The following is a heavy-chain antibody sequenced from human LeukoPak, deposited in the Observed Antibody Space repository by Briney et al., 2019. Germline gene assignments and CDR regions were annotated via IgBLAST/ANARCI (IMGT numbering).Heavy chain of an antibody. CDR2: ISGSGGST. CDR3: AKDNTRLWVSAAGSFVSGMDV. CDR1: GFTFSSYA. Sequence: PGGSLRLSCAASGFTFSSYAMSWVCQAPGKGLEWVSAISGSGGSTYYADSVKGRFTISRDNSKNTLYLQMNSLRAEDTAVYYCAKDNTRLWVSAAGSFVSGMDVWGQGTTVTVSS. D-gene: IGHD6-13*01. V-gene: IGHV3-23*01. J-gene: IGHJ6*02.